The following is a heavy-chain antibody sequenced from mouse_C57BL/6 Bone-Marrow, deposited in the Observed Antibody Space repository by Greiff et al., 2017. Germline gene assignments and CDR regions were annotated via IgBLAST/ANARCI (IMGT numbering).Heavy chain of an antibody. CDR1: GYTFTSYW. CDR2: IDPSDSYT. CDR3: AREYDYDSAWFAY. D-gene: IGHD2-4*01. J-gene: IGHJ3*01. V-gene: IGHV1-50*01. Sequence: QVQLQQPGAELVKPGASVQLSCKASGYTFTSYWMQWVKQRPGQGLEWIGEIDPSDSYTNYNQKFKGKATLTVDTSSSTAYMQLSSLTSEDSAVYYWAREYDYDSAWFAYWGQGTLVTVSA.